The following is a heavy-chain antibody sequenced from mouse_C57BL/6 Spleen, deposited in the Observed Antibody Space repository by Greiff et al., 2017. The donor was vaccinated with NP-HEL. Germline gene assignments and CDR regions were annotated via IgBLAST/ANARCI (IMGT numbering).Heavy chain of an antibody. V-gene: IGHV1-55*01. CDR3: AREGSYDYDVGWFAY. CDR1: GYTFTSYW. J-gene: IGHJ3*01. D-gene: IGHD2-4*01. Sequence: QVQLKQPGAELVKPGASVKMSCKASGYTFTSYWITWVKQRPGQGLEWIGDIYPGSGSTNYNEKFKSKATLTVDTSSSTAYMQLSSLTSEDSAVYYCAREGSYDYDVGWFAYWGQGTLVTVSA. CDR2: IYPGSGST.